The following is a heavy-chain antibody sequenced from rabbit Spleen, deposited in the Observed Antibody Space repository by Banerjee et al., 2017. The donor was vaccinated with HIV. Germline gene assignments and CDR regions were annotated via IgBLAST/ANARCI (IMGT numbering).Heavy chain of an antibody. J-gene: IGHJ3*01. Sequence: QSLEESGGELVTPGASLTLTCTVSGFSFRSYYYMRWVRQAPGKGLEWIGCIYTGSGITYYASWAKGRFTFSKTSSTTVTLQMTSLTAADTATYFCARDLAGVIGWNFGWWGQGTLVTVS. CDR1: GFSFRSYYY. CDR2: IYTGSGIT. CDR3: ARDLAGVIGWNFGW. D-gene: IGHD4-1*01. V-gene: IGHV1S40*01.